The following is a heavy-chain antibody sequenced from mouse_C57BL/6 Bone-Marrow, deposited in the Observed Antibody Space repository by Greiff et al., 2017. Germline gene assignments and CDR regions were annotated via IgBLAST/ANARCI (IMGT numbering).Heavy chain of an antibody. V-gene: IGHV3-6*01. CDR2: ISYDGSN. J-gene: IGHJ2*01. D-gene: IGHD2-5*01. CDR3: ARHHYSNPYYFDY. Sequence: EVKLQESGPGLVKPSQSLSLTCSVTGYSITSGYYWNWIRQFPGNKLEWMGYISYDGSNNYNPSLKNRISITRAPSKNQFFLKLNSVTTEDTATYYCARHHYSNPYYFDYWGQGTTLTVSS. CDR1: GYSITSGYY.